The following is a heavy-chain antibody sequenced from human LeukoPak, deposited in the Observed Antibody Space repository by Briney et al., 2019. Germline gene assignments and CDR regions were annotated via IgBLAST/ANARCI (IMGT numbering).Heavy chain of an antibody. D-gene: IGHD6-19*01. CDR3: ARGHSGWYYFDY. J-gene: IGHJ4*02. CDR2: IYYSGST. V-gene: IGHV4-59*01. CDR1: GGSISSYY. Sequence: SETLSLTCTVSGGSISSYYWSWIRQPPGKGLEWIGYIYYSGSTNYNPSLKSRVTISVDTSKNQFSLELSSVTAADTAVCYCARGHSGWYYFDYWGQGTLVTVSS.